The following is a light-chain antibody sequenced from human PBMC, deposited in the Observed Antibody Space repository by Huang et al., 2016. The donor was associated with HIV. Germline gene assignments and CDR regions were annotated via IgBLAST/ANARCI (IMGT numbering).Light chain of an antibody. Sequence: ERVMTQSPAPVSLSPGERATLSCRASLSVSTNLAWYQQRPGQAPRLLIYGASTRATGIPARFSGGGSGAEFTLTISSLQSEDFAVYYCQQYDNWPLTFGGGTKVQIK. CDR1: LSVSTN. CDR2: GAS. V-gene: IGKV3-15*01. J-gene: IGKJ4*01. CDR3: QQYDNWPLT.